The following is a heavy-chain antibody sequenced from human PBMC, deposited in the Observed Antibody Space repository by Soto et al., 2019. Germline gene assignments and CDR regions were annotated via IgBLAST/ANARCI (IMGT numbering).Heavy chain of an antibody. CDR3: AKKYYGNYPFDH. J-gene: IGHJ4*02. CDR1: AFTFSNYA. V-gene: IGHV3-23*01. Sequence: LRLSCEGSAFTFSNYAMAWVRQAPGKGLEWVSSIAGNGGDISYADSVKGRFTISRDNSKSTLFLQMDSLRAEDTAIYYCAKKYYGNYPFDHWGQGTLVTVSS. D-gene: IGHD1-7*01. CDR2: IAGNGGDI.